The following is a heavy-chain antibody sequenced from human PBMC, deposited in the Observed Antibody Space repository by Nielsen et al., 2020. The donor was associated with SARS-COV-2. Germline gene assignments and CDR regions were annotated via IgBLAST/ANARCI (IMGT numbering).Heavy chain of an antibody. V-gene: IGHV3-48*03. CDR3: ARVGIYDSSGYGFDP. Sequence: GESLKISCTPSGFTFGDYAITWVRQAPGKGLEWVSYISSSGSTIYYADSVKGRFTISRDNAKNSLYLQMNSLRAEDTAVYYCARVGIYDSSGYGFDPWGQGTLVTVSS. J-gene: IGHJ5*02. CDR1: GFTFGDYA. D-gene: IGHD3-22*01. CDR2: ISSSGSTI.